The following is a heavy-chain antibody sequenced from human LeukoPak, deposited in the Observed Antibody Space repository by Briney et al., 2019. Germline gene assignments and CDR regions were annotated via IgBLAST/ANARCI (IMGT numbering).Heavy chain of an antibody. CDR3: ARDHGAGYFDY. CDR2: ISYDGSNK. Sequence: PGGSLRLSCAASGFTFSSYAMPWVRQAPGKGLEWVAVISYDGSNKYYADSVKGRFTISRDNSKNTLYLQMNSLRAEDTAVYYCARDHGAGYFDYWGQGTLVTVSS. CDR1: GFTFSSYA. V-gene: IGHV3-30-3*01. D-gene: IGHD4-17*01. J-gene: IGHJ4*02.